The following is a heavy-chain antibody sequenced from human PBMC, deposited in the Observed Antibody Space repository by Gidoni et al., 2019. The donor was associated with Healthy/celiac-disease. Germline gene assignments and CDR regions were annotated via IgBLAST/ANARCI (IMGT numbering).Heavy chain of an antibody. Sequence: QVQLQLWGAGLLQPSATLSLTCAVYGGSFSGYYWSWIRQPPGKGLEWIGEINHSGSTNYNPSLKSRVTISVDTSKNQFSLKLSSVTAADTAVYYCARGSGSYSHWGQGTLVTVSS. V-gene: IGHV4-34*01. CDR1: GGSFSGYY. CDR3: ARGSGSYSH. J-gene: IGHJ4*02. CDR2: INHSGST. D-gene: IGHD1-26*01.